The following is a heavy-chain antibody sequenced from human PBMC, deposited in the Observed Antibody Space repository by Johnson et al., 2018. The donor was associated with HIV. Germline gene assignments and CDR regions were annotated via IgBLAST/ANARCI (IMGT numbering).Heavy chain of an antibody. J-gene: IGHJ3*02. CDR1: GFTFSSYG. D-gene: IGHD1-26*01. V-gene: IGHV3-30*02. CDR3: DCIVGATRDAFDI. Sequence: QVQLVESGGGVVQPGGSLRLSCAASGFTFSSYGMHWVRQAPGKGLEWVAFIRYDGSIKYYVDSVKGRFTISRENSKNTLYLQMNSLRAEDTAVYYCDCIVGATRDAFDIWGQGTMVTVSS. CDR2: IRYDGSIK.